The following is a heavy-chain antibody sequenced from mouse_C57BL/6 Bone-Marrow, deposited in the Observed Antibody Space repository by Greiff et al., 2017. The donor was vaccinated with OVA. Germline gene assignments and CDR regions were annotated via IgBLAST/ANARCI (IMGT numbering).Heavy chain of an antibody. CDR2: IDPSDSST. CDR1: GYTFTSYW. V-gene: IGHV1-50*01. Sequence: QVQLQQPGAELVKPGASVKLSCKASGYTFTSYWMQWVKQRPGQGLEWIGEIDPSDSSTNYNQKFKGKATLTVDTSSSTAYMQLSSLTSEDSAVYYCARENYYGSLYYAMDYWGQGTSVTVSS. J-gene: IGHJ4*01. CDR3: ARENYYGSLYYAMDY. D-gene: IGHD1-1*01.